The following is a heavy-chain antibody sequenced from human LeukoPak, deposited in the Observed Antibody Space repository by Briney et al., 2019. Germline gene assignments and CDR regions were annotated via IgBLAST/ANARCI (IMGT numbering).Heavy chain of an antibody. Sequence: GGSLRLSCAASGFTFSSYWMSWVRQAPGKGLEWVANIKQDGSEKYYVDSVKGRFTISRDNAKNSLYLQMNSLRAEDTAVYYCARERALLLAARPFDYWGQGTLVTVSS. J-gene: IGHJ4*02. V-gene: IGHV3-7*01. D-gene: IGHD6-6*01. CDR3: ARERALLLAARPFDY. CDR2: IKQDGSEK. CDR1: GFTFSSYW.